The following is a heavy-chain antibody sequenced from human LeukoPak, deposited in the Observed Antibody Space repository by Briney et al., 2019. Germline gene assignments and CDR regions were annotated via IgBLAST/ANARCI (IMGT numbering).Heavy chain of an antibody. CDR3: ARSSGSYRPFDS. Sequence: GGSLRLSCAASGFTFSSFEMNWVRQAPGRGLEWISHISHTGDIKYADSVKGRFTISRDNAKNSQYLQMTSLRAEDTAVYYCARSSGSYRPFDSWGQGTLVTVSS. CDR1: GFTFSSFE. D-gene: IGHD3-22*01. J-gene: IGHJ4*02. CDR2: ISHTGDI. V-gene: IGHV3-48*03.